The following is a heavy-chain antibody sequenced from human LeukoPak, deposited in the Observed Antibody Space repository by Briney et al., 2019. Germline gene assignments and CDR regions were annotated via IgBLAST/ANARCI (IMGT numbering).Heavy chain of an antibody. CDR2: ISWNSGSI. J-gene: IGHJ4*02. CDR3: AKDQSGVVTANYFDY. CDR1: GFTFDDYA. Sequence: GGSLRLSCPASGFTFDDYAMHWVRQAPGKGLEWVSGISWNSGSIGYADSVKGRFTISRDNAKNSLYLQMNSLRAEDTALYYCAKDQSGVVTANYFDYWGQGTLVTVSS. D-gene: IGHD2-21*02. V-gene: IGHV3-9*01.